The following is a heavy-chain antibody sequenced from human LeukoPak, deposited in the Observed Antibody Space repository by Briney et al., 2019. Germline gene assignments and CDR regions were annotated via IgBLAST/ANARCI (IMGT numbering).Heavy chain of an antibody. CDR1: GFNLSSYS. V-gene: IGHV3-64*01. D-gene: IGHD3-3*01. CDR2: ISSYGGST. Sequence: GGSLRLSCAASGFNLSSYSMHWVRQAPGKGLEYVSAISSYGGSTYYANSVKDRFTISRDNSKNTLYLQMNSLRAEDTAVYYCARGRIFGVIYFDYWGQGTLVTVSS. J-gene: IGHJ4*02. CDR3: ARGRIFGVIYFDY.